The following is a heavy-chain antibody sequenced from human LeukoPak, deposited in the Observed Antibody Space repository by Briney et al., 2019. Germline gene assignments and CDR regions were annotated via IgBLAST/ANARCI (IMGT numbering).Heavy chain of an antibody. V-gene: IGHV3-48*03. D-gene: IGHD3-10*02. Sequence: GGSLRLSCAASGFTFSSYEMNWVRQAPGKGLEWVSYISSSGSTIYYADSVKGRFTISGDNAKNSLYLQMNNLRAEDTAVYYCAELGITMIGGVWGKGIPVTISS. J-gene: IGHJ6*04. CDR1: GFTFSSYE. CDR2: ISSSGSTI. CDR3: AELGITMIGGV.